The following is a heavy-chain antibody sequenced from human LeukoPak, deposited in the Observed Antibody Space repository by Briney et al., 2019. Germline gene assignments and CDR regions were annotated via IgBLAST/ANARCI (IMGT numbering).Heavy chain of an antibody. CDR2: ISSSGSTI. CDR1: GFTFSSYE. CDR3: ARGGDAAAGTDYFDY. Sequence: GGSLRLSCAASGFTFSSYEMNWVRQAPGKGLEWVPYISSSGSTIYYADSVKGRFTISRDSAKNSLYLQMNSLRAEDTAVYYCARGGDAAAGTDYFDYWGQGTLVTVSS. V-gene: IGHV3-48*03. J-gene: IGHJ4*02. D-gene: IGHD6-13*01.